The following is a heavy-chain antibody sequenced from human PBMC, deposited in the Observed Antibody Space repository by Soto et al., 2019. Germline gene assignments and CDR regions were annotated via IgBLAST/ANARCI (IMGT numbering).Heavy chain of an antibody. J-gene: IGHJ4*02. Sequence: EVQLVESGGGLVKPGGSLRLSCAASGFTFTKAWMTWVRQTPGKGLEWVGRIKSRADGGTTDYAASVKDRFIISSDDSNDTLYLHMNRLKTDDTAFYYCTTAAQWLPPYSWGQGALVTVSS. V-gene: IGHV3-15*01. CDR1: GFTFTKAW. CDR2: IKSRADGGTT. D-gene: IGHD6-19*01. CDR3: TTAAQWLPPYS.